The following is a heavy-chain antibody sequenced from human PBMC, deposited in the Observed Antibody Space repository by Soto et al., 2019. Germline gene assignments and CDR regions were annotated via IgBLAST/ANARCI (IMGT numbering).Heavy chain of an antibody. Sequence: SETLSLTCTVSGVSISSYYWSWIRQPAGKGLEWIGRIHTTDGTNYNPALKSRVTMSINTSNNQSSLQLRSLTAGDTVVYYCERALSSAARLHYDFWGQGTLVTVSS. D-gene: IGHD6-6*01. CDR1: GVSISSYY. V-gene: IGHV4-4*07. CDR3: ERALSSAARLHYDF. CDR2: IHTTDGT. J-gene: IGHJ4*02.